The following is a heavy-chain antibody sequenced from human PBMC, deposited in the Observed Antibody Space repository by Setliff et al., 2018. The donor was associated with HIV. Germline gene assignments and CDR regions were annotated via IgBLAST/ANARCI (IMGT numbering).Heavy chain of an antibody. V-gene: IGHV3-23*01. D-gene: IGHD2-2*01. Sequence: LRLSCAASGFAFSNYAMGWVRQGPGKGLEWVSTIGAAGYPTHYAESVKGRFTISNDNTKNTLYLQMNSLRPEDTALYYCARQKKSSSWSPNDYWGQGTLVTVSS. CDR3: ARQKKSSSWSPNDY. J-gene: IGHJ4*02. CDR2: IGAAGYPT. CDR1: GFAFSNYA.